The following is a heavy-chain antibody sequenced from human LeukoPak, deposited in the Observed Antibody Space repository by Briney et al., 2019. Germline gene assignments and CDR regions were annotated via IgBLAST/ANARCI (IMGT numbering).Heavy chain of an antibody. Sequence: GGSLRLSCAASGFTFSSYAMHWVRQAPGKGLEWVAVISYDESNKYYADSVKGRFTISRDNSKNTLYLQMNSLRAEDTAVYYCARDRGGSSWNYFDYWGQGTLVTVSS. CDR2: ISYDESNK. J-gene: IGHJ4*02. V-gene: IGHV3-30-3*01. CDR1: GFTFSSYA. CDR3: ARDRGGSSWNYFDY. D-gene: IGHD3-16*01.